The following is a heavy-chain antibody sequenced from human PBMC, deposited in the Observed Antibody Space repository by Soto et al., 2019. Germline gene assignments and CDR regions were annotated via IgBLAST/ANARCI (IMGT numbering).Heavy chain of an antibody. J-gene: IGHJ5*02. D-gene: IGHD2-15*01. V-gene: IGHV3-23*01. CDR3: VEEGYCRGGCCSTSWFDP. CDR2: ISDGGHNT. Sequence: GGSLRLSCAASGFTFASYTMSWVRQAPGKGLQWVSYISDGGHNTYYADSVRGRFTISRDELKGTLYLQMSSLRAEDTAVYYCVEEGYCRGGCCSTSWFDPRGQGTLIAVSS. CDR1: GFTFASYT.